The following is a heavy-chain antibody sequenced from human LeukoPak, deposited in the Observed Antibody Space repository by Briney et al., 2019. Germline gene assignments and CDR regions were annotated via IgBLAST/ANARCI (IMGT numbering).Heavy chain of an antibody. D-gene: IGHD1-14*01. CDR1: GGSFSNYY. V-gene: IGHV4-4*07. CDR3: ARQPPQYYGMDV. J-gene: IGHJ6*02. CDR2: IYTSGST. Sequence: SETLSLTCTVSGGSFSNYYWSWIRQPAGKGLEWIGRIYTSGSTNYNPSVKSRVTMSVDTSNNQFSLELTSVTAADTAVYYCARQPPQYYGMDVWGQGTTVTVSS.